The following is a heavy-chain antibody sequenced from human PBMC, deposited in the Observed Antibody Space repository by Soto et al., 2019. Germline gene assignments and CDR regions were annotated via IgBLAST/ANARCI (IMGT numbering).Heavy chain of an antibody. D-gene: IGHD4-4*01. CDR2: IDYSGTA. CDR1: GGSISNSSYY. J-gene: IGHJ4*02. Sequence: SETLSLTCTVSGGSISNSSYYWGWVRQPPGKGLEWIGNIDYSGTAYFNPSLGTRVTFPVDTSKNQFSLTLYSVTAADTAVYYCARTTGRHLDFWGQGILVTVSS. V-gene: IGHV4-39*01. CDR3: ARTTGRHLDF.